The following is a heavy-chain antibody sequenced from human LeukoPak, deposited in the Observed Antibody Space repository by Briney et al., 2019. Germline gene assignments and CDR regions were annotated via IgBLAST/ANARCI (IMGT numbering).Heavy chain of an antibody. CDR3: ARTSIGGYYYGMDV. D-gene: IGHD3-3*01. J-gene: IGHJ6*02. Sequence: SSETLSLTCTVSGGSISSSSYYWSWIRQPPGKGLEWIGYIYYSGSTNYNPSLKSRVTISVDTSKNQFSLKLSSVTAADTAVYYCARTSIGGYYYGMDVWGQGTTVTVSS. V-gene: IGHV4-61*01. CDR2: IYYSGST. CDR1: GGSISSSSYY.